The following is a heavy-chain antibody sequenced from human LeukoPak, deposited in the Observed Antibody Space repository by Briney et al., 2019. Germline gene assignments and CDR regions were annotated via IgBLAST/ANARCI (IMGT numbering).Heavy chain of an antibody. CDR3: ASAGIVAIAAFDI. J-gene: IGHJ3*02. V-gene: IGHV1-69*02. CDR1: GGTFSSYT. Sequence: SVKVSCKASGGTFSSYTISWVRQAPGQGLEWMGRIIPILGIANYAQKFQGRVTITADKSTSTAYMELSSLRSEDTAVYYCASAGIVAIAAFDIWGQGTIVTVSS. D-gene: IGHD5-12*01. CDR2: IIPILGIA.